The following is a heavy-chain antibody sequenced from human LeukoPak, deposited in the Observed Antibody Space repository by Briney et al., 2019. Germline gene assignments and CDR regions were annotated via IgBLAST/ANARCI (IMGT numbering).Heavy chain of an antibody. CDR1: GFTVSSNY. V-gene: IGHV3-53*01. D-gene: IGHD3-22*01. Sequence: GASLRLSCAASGFTVSSNYISWVRQAPGKGLEWVSIIYSGVDTYYANSVKGRFTMSRDNSKNTLYLQMNSLRAEDTAVYYCAKGPTYYYDISEGYFDYWGQGTLVTVSS. J-gene: IGHJ4*02. CDR2: IYSGVDT. CDR3: AKGPTYYYDISEGYFDY.